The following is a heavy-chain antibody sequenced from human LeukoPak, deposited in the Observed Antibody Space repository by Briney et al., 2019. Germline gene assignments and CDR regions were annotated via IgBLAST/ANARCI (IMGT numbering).Heavy chain of an antibody. Sequence: GGSLRLSCAASGFTFSSYWMSWVRQAPGKGLEWVANIKQDGSEKYYVDSVKGRFTISRDNAKNSLYLQMNSLRAEDTAVYYCAREGYCGSGRSPFDYWGQGTLVTVSS. CDR1: GFTFSSYW. D-gene: IGHD3-10*01. CDR3: AREGYCGSGRSPFDY. CDR2: IKQDGSEK. V-gene: IGHV3-7*01. J-gene: IGHJ4*02.